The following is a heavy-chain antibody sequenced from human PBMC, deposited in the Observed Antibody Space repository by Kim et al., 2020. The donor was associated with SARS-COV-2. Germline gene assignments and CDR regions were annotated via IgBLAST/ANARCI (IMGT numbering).Heavy chain of an antibody. Sequence: ASVKVSCKASGYTFTSYAMNWVRQAPGQGLEWMGWINTNTGNPTYAQGFTGRFVFSLDTSVSTAYLQISSLKAEDTAVYYCARDSPSPCSSSTSCYLGYYYMDVWGKGTTVTVSS. J-gene: IGHJ6*03. V-gene: IGHV7-4-1*02. CDR3: ARDSPSPCSSSTSCYLGYYYMDV. CDR1: GYTFTSYA. D-gene: IGHD2-2*01. CDR2: INTNTGNP.